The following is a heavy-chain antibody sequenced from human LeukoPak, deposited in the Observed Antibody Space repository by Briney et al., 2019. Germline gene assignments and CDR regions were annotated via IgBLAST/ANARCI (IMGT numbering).Heavy chain of an antibody. V-gene: IGHV3-23*01. D-gene: IGHD3-22*01. Sequence: GGSLRLSCAASQFTSTNYVMNWVRQAPGKGLELISTINDNGGRTFYTDSVKGRFTISRDNSKNMVFLQMNSLKTEDTAVYYCTVGGHDSSGYYVGLVSWGQGTLVTVSS. J-gene: IGHJ4*02. CDR3: TVGGHDSSGYYVGLVS. CDR1: QFTSTNYV. CDR2: INDNGGRT.